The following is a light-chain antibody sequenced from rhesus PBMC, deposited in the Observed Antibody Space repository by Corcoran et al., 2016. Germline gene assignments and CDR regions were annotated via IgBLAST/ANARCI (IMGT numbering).Light chain of an antibody. V-gene: IGKV2S2*01. Sequence: DIVMTQTPLSLPVTPGEPASISCRSSQSLLDREDGNTYLHWYLQKPGQSPRLLIYKVTNRESGVPDRFSGGGSGTDFTLKISRVEPEDVGVYYCRQSTKDPFTFGPGTKLDIK. CDR2: KVT. CDR1: QSLLDREDGNTY. CDR3: RQSTKDPFT. J-gene: IGKJ3*01.